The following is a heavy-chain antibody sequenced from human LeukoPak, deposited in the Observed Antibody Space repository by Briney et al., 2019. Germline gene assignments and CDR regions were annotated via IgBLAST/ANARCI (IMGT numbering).Heavy chain of an antibody. CDR1: GFTFSSYA. V-gene: IGHV3-23*01. J-gene: IGHJ5*02. CDR3: AKDIRQLIFGVVANWFDP. CDR2: ISGSGGST. D-gene: IGHD3-3*01. Sequence: GGSLRLSCAASGFTFSSYAMSWVRQAPGKGLEWVSAISGSGGSTYYADSVKGRFTISRDNSKKTLYLQMNSLRAEDTAVYYCAKDIRQLIFGVVANWFDPWGQGTLVTVSS.